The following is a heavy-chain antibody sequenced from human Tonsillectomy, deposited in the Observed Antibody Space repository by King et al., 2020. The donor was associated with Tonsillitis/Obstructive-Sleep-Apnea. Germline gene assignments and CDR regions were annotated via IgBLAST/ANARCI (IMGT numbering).Heavy chain of an antibody. CDR3: ARVGCSSTSGWPAD. D-gene: IGHD2-2*01. Sequence: QLQESGPGLVKPSETLSLTCTVSGGSISSYYWSWIRQPAGKGLEWIGRIYTSGSTNYNPSLKSRVPMSVDTSKNQFSLKLSSVTAADTAVYYCARVGCSSTSGWPADWGQGTLVTVSS. V-gene: IGHV4-4*07. CDR1: GGSISSYY. CDR2: IYTSGST. J-gene: IGHJ4*02.